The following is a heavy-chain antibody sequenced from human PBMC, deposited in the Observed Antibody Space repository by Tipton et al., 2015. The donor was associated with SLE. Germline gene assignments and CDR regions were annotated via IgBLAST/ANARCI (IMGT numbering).Heavy chain of an antibody. CDR1: GGSLSDYY. CDR3: ARHLPMGKRAFDI. D-gene: IGHD7-27*01. V-gene: IGHV4-34*01. CDR2: INPRGGT. Sequence: TLSLTCSIYGGSLSDYYWSWIRQPPGEGLEWIGEINPRGGTGYNPSLKSRVTISEDTSRNQFSLKVTSVTAADTAVYYCARHLPMGKRAFDIWGQGTMVTVSS. J-gene: IGHJ3*02.